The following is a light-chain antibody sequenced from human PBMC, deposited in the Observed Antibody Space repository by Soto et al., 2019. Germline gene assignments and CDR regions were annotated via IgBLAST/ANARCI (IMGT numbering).Light chain of an antibody. CDR3: GSYTSSNTVV. V-gene: IGLV2-14*01. CDR2: DVS. Sequence: QSVLTQPASVSASPGQSITISCTGTSSDVGGYNHVSWCQQHPGKVPKVMIFDVSNRPSGVSNRFSGSKSGNTASLTISGLQAEDEADYYCGSYTSSNTVVFGGGTKLTVL. CDR1: SSDVGGYNH. J-gene: IGLJ2*01.